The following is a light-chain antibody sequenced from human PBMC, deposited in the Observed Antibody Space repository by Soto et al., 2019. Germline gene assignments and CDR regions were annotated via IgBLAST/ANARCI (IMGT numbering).Light chain of an antibody. Sequence: EIVLTQSPGTLSLSPGERATLSCRASQSVSSSYLAWYQQKPGQAPRLLIYGASSRATGIPDRFSGSGSGTDFSLTISRLKPEDFSVYYCQQYGSSPYTFGQGTKLEIK. CDR3: QQYGSSPYT. CDR2: GAS. CDR1: QSVSSSY. J-gene: IGKJ2*01. V-gene: IGKV3-20*01.